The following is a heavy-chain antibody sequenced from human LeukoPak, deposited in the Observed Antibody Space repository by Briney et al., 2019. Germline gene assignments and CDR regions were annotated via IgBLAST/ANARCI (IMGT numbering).Heavy chain of an antibody. CDR1: GFTFSRYG. CDR3: ARRSIADSSAFDY. J-gene: IGHJ4*02. V-gene: IGHV3-30*03. CDR2: ISYDGNNK. D-gene: IGHD3-22*01. Sequence: GGSLRLSCAASGFTFSRYGMHWVRQAPGKGLQWVAVISYDGNNKYYADSVKGRFTISRDNSKNTLYLQVSSLRPEDTAVYYCARRSIADSSAFDYWGQGTLVSVSS.